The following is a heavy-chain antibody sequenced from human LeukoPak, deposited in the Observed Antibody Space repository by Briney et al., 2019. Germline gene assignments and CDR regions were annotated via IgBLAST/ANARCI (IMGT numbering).Heavy chain of an antibody. CDR1: GGTFSSYS. J-gene: IGHJ6*03. CDR3: ARVDRYHYYLDV. Sequence: SVKVSCKASGGTFSSYSITWVRQAPGQGLEWMGGITPLFNTANYAQQFQGRVTITTDESTSTAYMELSSLRFEDTAMYYCARVDRYHYYLDVWGKGTTVTVSS. CDR2: ITPLFNTA. V-gene: IGHV1-69*05.